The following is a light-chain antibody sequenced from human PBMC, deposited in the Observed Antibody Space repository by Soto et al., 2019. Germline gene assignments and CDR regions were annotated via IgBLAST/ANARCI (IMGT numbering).Light chain of an antibody. CDR2: DVT. CDR3: CSYAASYTYV. V-gene: IGLV2-11*01. Sequence: QSVLTQPRSVSGSPGQSVTISCTGTNSDVGTFYFVSWYQQYPDKGPKLIIYDVTERPSGVPDRFSGSKSGNTASLTISGLQAEDEAAYYCCSYAASYTYVFGSGTKVTVL. CDR1: NSDVGTFYF. J-gene: IGLJ1*01.